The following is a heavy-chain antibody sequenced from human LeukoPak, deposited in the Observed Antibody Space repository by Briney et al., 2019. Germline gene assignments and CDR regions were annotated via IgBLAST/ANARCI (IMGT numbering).Heavy chain of an antibody. CDR2: LYSDGNT. CDR1: GFTVITND. Sequence: GGCLRLSCAASGFTVITNDMTWVRQAPGKGLEWVSVLYSDGNTKYADSVQGRFTISRDNSKNTLYLEMNSLSPDDTAVYYCARGVEPLAANTLAYWGQGTLVTVSS. J-gene: IGHJ4*02. V-gene: IGHV3-53*01. CDR3: ARGVEPLAANTLAY. D-gene: IGHD1-14*01.